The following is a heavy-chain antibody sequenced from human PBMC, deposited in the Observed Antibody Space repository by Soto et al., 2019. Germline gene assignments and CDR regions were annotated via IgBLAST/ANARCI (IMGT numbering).Heavy chain of an antibody. J-gene: IGHJ4*02. D-gene: IGHD6-19*01. CDR1: GFTFSSYE. CDR3: GRAGEQWLEGAY. V-gene: IGHV3-48*03. Sequence: QAGGSLRLSCAASGFTFSSYEMNWVRQAPGKGLEWVSYISSSGSTIYYADSVKGRFTISRDNAKNSLYLQMNSLRAEDTAVYYCGRAGEQWLEGAYWGKGTLV. CDR2: ISSSGSTI.